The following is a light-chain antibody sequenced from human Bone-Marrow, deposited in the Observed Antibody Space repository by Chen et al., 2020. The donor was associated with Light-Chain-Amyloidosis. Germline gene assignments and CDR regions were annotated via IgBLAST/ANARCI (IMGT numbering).Light chain of an antibody. CDR2: KSS. Sequence: DIQMTQSPSTLSASVGDRVTITCRASQTISSWVAWYQQKPGKAPKLLIYKSSSLESGVPSRFSGSESGTEFTLTISRLQPDDSATYYCQQYDSYSPLTFGGGTKVEIK. J-gene: IGKJ4*01. V-gene: IGKV1-5*03. CDR1: QTISSW. CDR3: QQYDSYSPLT.